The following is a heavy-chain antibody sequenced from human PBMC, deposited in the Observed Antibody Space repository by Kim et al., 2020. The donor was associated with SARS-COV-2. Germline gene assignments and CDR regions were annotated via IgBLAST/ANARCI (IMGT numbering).Heavy chain of an antibody. D-gene: IGHD1-26*01. CDR3: ARVDPGATIDY. CDR2: IYYSGST. J-gene: IGHJ4*02. V-gene: IGHV4-59*13. Sequence: SETLSLTCTVSGGSISSYYWSWIRQPPGKGLEWIGYIYYSGSTNYNPSLKSRVTISVDTSKNQFSLKLSSVTAADTAVYYCARVDPGATIDYWGQGTLVTVSS. CDR1: GGSISSYY.